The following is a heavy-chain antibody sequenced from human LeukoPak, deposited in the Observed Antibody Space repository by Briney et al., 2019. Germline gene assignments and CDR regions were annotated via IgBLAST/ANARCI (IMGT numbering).Heavy chain of an antibody. D-gene: IGHD1-1*01. J-gene: IGHJ5*02. CDR3: ARADPLWNDNWFDP. V-gene: IGHV7-4-1*02. CDR2: INTNTGNP. CDR1: GYTFTSYA. Sequence: ASVKASCKASGYTFTSYAMNWVRQAPGQGLEWMGWINTNTGNPTYAQGFTGRFVFSLDTSVSTAYLQISSLKAEDTAVYYCARADPLWNDNWFDPWGQGTLVTVSS.